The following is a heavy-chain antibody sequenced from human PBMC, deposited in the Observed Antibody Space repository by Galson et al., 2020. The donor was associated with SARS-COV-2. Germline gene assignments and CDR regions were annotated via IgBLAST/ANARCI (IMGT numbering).Heavy chain of an antibody. V-gene: IGHV3-23*01. CDR1: GFTFSSYA. D-gene: IGHD1-26*01. J-gene: IGHJ5*02. CDR2: ISGSGGSK. CDR3: AKSGSPQGNWVDP. Sequence: GEYLKISCAASGFTFSSYAMSWVRQAPGKGLEGVSAISGSGGSKYYADSVKGRFTISRDKSKNTLYLQMNSLRAEDTAVYYCAKSGSPQGNWVDPWGQGTLVTVSS.